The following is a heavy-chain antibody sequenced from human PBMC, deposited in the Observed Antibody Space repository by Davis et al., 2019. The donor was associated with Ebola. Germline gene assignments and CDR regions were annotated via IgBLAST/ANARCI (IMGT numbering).Heavy chain of an antibody. Sequence: TRYSPSFQGQVTISADKSISTAYLQWSSLKASDTAMYYCARLDSSSWSSPAYWGQGTLVTVSS. V-gene: IGHV5-51*01. CDR3: ARLDSSSWSSPAY. J-gene: IGHJ4*02. CDR2: T. D-gene: IGHD6-13*01.